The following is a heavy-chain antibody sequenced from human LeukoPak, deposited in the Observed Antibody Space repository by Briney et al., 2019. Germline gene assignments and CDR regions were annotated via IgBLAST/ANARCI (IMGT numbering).Heavy chain of an antibody. Sequence: ASVKVSCKASGYTFTGHYMYWVRQAPGQGLEWMGWINPNTGGTNYAQKFQGRVTMTRDTSISTAYMELNRLRYDDTAVYFCARARLRFSGYCSGVSCYPADYWGQGTLVTVSS. CDR1: GYTFTGHY. CDR3: ARARLRFSGYCSGVSCYPADY. J-gene: IGHJ4*02. D-gene: IGHD2-15*01. V-gene: IGHV1-2*02. CDR2: INPNTGGT.